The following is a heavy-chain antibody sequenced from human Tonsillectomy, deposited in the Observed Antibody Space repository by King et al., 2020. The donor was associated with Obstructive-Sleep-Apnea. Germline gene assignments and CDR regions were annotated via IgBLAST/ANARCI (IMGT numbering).Heavy chain of an antibody. J-gene: IGHJ4*02. Sequence: QLVQSGGGVVQPGRSLRLSCAASGFTFISYAMHWVRQAPGKGLEWVAVISYDGSNKYYADSVKGRFTISRDNSKNTLYLQMNSLRAEDTAVYYCARDLLMIVRYYFDYWGQGTLVTVSS. V-gene: IGHV3-30*04. CDR1: GFTFISYA. CDR2: ISYDGSNK. D-gene: IGHD3-22*01. CDR3: ARDLLMIVRYYFDY.